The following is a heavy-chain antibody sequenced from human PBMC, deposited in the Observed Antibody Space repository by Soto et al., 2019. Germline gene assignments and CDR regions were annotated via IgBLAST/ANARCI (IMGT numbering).Heavy chain of an antibody. CDR3: AKLEGYYYYYYYMDV. V-gene: IGHV3-23*01. CDR1: GFTCRSYA. CDR2: ISGSGGST. Sequence: EVQLLESGGGLVQPGGSLRLSCAASGFTCRSYAMSWVRQAPAKGLEWVSTISGSGGSTYYADSVKGRFTISRDNSKNTLYLQMNSLRAEDTAVYYCAKLEGYYYYYYYMDVWGKGTTVTVSS. J-gene: IGHJ6*03.